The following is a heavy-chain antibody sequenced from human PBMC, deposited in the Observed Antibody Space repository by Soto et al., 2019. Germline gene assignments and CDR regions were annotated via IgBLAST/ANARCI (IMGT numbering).Heavy chain of an antibody. CDR1: GGSISSYY. D-gene: IGHD4-17*01. V-gene: IGHV4-59*01. CDR3: TRDVGDYAIDY. CDR2: IYYSGST. Sequence: SETLSLTCTVSGGSISSYYWSWIRQPPGKGLEWIGYIYYSGSTNYNPSLKSRVTISVDTSKNQFSLKLSSVTAADTAVYYCTRDVGDYAIDYWGQGTLVTVSS. J-gene: IGHJ4*02.